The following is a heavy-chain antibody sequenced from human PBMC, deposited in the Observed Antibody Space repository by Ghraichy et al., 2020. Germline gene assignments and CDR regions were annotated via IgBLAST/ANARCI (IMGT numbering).Heavy chain of an antibody. CDR3: ARGLGGGLWFGGPRYGMDV. J-gene: IGHJ6*02. CDR2: INHSGST. CDR1: GGSFSGYY. D-gene: IGHD3-10*01. V-gene: IGHV4-34*01. Sequence: SETLSLTCAVYGGSFSGYYWSWIRQPPGKGLEWIGEINHSGSTNYNPSLKSRVTISVDTSKNQFSLKLSSVTAADTAVYYCARGLGGGLWFGGPRYGMDVWGQGTTVTVSS.